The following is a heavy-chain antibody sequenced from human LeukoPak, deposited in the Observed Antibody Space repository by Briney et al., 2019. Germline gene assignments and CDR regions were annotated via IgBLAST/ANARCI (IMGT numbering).Heavy chain of an antibody. CDR1: GGSFSGYY. D-gene: IGHD3-10*01. CDR2: INHSGST. CDR3: ARHYYGSGSSAFDV. Sequence: SETLSLTCAVYGGSFSGYYWSWIRQPPGKGLEWIGEINHSGSTNYNPSLKSRVTISVDTSKNHFSLRLTSVTAADTATYYCARHYYGSGSSAFDVWGQGTMVIVSS. V-gene: IGHV4-34*01. J-gene: IGHJ3*01.